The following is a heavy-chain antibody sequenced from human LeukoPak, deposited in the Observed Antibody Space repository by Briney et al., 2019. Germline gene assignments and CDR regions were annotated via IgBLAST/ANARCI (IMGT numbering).Heavy chain of an antibody. J-gene: IGHJ4*02. D-gene: IGHD2-2*02. CDR2: ISVYNRNT. CDR3: ARTCSSSSCYMVH. CDR1: GYTFANFG. V-gene: IGHV1-18*01. Sequence: ASVKVSCKASGYTFANFGITWVRQAPGQGLEWMGWISVYNRNTNYAQNLQGRVTLTTDTSTSTAYMELRSLRSDDTALYYCARTCSSSSCYMVHWGQGTLVTVSS.